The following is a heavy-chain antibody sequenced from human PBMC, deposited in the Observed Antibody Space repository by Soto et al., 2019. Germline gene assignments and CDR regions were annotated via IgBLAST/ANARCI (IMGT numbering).Heavy chain of an antibody. V-gene: IGHV3-23*01. Sequence: EVQLLESGGGLVQPGGSLRLSCAASGFTFSSYAMSWVRQAPGKGLEWVSAISGSGGSTYYADSVKGRFTISRDNSKNMLYLKMNSLRAEDTAVYYCAKDGLYCSGGSCYYYYYYMDVWGKGTTVTVSS. CDR3: AKDGLYCSGGSCYYYYYYMDV. CDR1: GFTFSSYA. CDR2: ISGSGGST. J-gene: IGHJ6*03. D-gene: IGHD2-15*01.